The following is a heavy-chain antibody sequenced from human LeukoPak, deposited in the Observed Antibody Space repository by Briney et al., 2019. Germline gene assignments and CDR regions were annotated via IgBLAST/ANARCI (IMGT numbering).Heavy chain of an antibody. Sequence: PEGSLRLSCAASGLTFSSYSMNWVRQAPGKGLEWVSGINWNGGSTGYADSVKGRFTISRDNAKKSLYLQMNSLRAEDTALYYCARGPSTVNYYDSSGYYYCDYWGQGTLVTVSS. J-gene: IGHJ4*02. CDR2: INWNGGST. V-gene: IGHV3-20*04. CDR1: GLTFSSYS. CDR3: ARGPSTVNYYDSSGYYYCDY. D-gene: IGHD3-22*01.